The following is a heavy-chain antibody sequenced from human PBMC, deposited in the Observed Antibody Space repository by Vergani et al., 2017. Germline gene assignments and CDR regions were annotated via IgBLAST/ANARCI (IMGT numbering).Heavy chain of an antibody. D-gene: IGHD3-22*01. CDR2: IIPIFGTA. CDR1: GGTFSSYA. CDR3: ARALRYYYDSSGYYYD. J-gene: IGHJ4*02. Sequence: QVQLVQSGAEVKKPGASVKVSCKASGGTFSSYAISWVRQAPGQGLEWMGRIIPIFGTANYAQKFQGRVTITRDTSARTAYMELSSLRSEDTAVYYCARALRYYYDSSGYYYDWGQGTLVTVSS. V-gene: IGHV1-69*06.